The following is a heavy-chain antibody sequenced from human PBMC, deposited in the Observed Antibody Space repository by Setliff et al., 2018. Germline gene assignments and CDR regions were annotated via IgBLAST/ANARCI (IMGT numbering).Heavy chain of an antibody. V-gene: IGHV1-69*06. CDR2: IIPIFGTA. Sequence: AASVKVSCKASGGTFNSYAINWVRQAPGQGLEWMGRIIPIFGTANYAQNFQGRVTIIADKSTGTAYMDLSSLRSEDTAVYYCARASGYSGDDREVWGQGTLVTVSS. CDR3: ARASGYSGDDREV. CDR1: GGTFNSYA. D-gene: IGHD5-12*01. J-gene: IGHJ4*02.